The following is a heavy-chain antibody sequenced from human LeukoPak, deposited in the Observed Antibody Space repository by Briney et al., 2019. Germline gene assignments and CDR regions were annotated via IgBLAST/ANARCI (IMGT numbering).Heavy chain of an antibody. CDR1: GFTFSSYW. CDR3: AKGAGIAVAGTWNY. V-gene: IGHV3-7*01. Sequence: GGSLRLSCAASGFTFSSYWMSWVRQAPGKGLEWVANIKQDGSEKYYVDSVKGRFTISRDNAKNSLYLQMNSLRAEDTAVYYCAKGAGIAVAGTWNYWGQGTLVTVSS. D-gene: IGHD6-19*01. CDR2: IKQDGSEK. J-gene: IGHJ4*02.